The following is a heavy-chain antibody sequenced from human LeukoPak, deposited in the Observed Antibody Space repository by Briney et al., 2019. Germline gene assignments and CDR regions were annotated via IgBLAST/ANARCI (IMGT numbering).Heavy chain of an antibody. CDR3: AKDRAAVAGPLDY. Sequence: GGSLRLSCAASGFTFDDYAMHWVRQAPGKGLEWVSGISWNSGSIGYADSVKGRFTISRDNAKNSLYLQMNRLRAEDMALYYCAKDRAAVAGPLDYWGQGTLVTVSS. CDR1: GFTFDDYA. J-gene: IGHJ4*02. D-gene: IGHD6-19*01. CDR2: ISWNSGSI. V-gene: IGHV3-9*03.